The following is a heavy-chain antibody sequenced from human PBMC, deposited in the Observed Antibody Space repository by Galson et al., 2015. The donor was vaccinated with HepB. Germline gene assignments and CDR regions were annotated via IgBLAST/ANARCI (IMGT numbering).Heavy chain of an antibody. CDR1: GFTFSSYW. D-gene: IGHD3-22*01. Sequence: SLRLSCAASGFTFSSYWMHWVRQAPGKGLVWVSRINSDGSSTSYADSVKGRFTISRDNAKNTLYLQMNSLRAEDTAVYYCARGAPYYYDSSGYVRWGQGTLVTVSS. CDR3: ARGAPYYYDSSGYVR. V-gene: IGHV3-74*01. CDR2: INSDGSST. J-gene: IGHJ4*02.